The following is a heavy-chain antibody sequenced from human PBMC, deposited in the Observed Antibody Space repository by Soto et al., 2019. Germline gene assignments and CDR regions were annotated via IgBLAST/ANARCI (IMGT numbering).Heavy chain of an antibody. CDR2: IIPIFGTA. J-gene: IGHJ6*02. D-gene: IGHD3-16*01. Sequence: QVQLVQSGAEVKKPGSSVKVSCKASGDTFSSYAISWVRQAPGQGLEWMGGIIPIFGTANYAQKFQGRVTITADKSTSTAYMELSSLRSEDTAVYYCARVGPVAPVAPEMGALGGIDVWGQGTTVTVSS. CDR1: GDTFSSYA. CDR3: ARVGPVAPVAPEMGALGGIDV. V-gene: IGHV1-69*06.